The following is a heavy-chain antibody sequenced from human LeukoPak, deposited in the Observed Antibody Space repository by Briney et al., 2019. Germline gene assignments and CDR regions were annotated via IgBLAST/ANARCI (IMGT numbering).Heavy chain of an antibody. V-gene: IGHV4-31*03. Sequence: PSQTLSLTCTVSGGSISSGFYYWSWIRQHPGRGLEWIGHIYYSGVTYYNPSLKSRVTISVDTSNNQFSLKLSAATAADTALYYCARGYMVRGVINFDYWGQGTLVTVSS. D-gene: IGHD3-10*01. J-gene: IGHJ4*02. CDR2: IYYSGVT. CDR1: GGSISSGFYY. CDR3: ARGYMVRGVINFDY.